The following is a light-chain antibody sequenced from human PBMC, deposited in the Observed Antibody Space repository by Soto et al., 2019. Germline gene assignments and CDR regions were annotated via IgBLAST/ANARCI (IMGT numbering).Light chain of an antibody. CDR1: QGIRND. CDR3: QQYNSL. CDR2: DAS. Sequence: AIQMTQSPSSLSASVGDRVTITCRASQGIRNDLGWYQQKPGKAPKLLIYDASSLESGVPSRFSGSGSGTEFTLTISSLQPDDFATYYCQQYNSLFGQGTKVDIK. V-gene: IGKV1-13*02. J-gene: IGKJ1*01.